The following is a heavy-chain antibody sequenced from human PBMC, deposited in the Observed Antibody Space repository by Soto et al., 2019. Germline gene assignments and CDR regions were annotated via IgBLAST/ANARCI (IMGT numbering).Heavy chain of an antibody. CDR3: ARGVGATAYDAFDI. V-gene: IGHV3-53*01. CDR2: IYSGGST. J-gene: IGHJ3*02. Sequence: EVQLVESGGGLIQPGGSLRLSCAASGFTVSSNYMSWVRQAPGKGLEWVSVIYSGGSTYYADSVKGRFTISRDNSKNTLYLQMNSLRAEDTAVYYCARGVGATAYDAFDIWGQGTMVTVSS. D-gene: IGHD1-26*01. CDR1: GFTVSSNY.